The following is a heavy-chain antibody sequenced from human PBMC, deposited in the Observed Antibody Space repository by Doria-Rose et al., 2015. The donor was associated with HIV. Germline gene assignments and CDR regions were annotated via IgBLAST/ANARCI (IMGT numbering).Heavy chain of an antibody. V-gene: IGHV1-46*01. J-gene: IGHJ5*02. CDR1: GYTFTNNY. D-gene: IGHD2-21*02. CDR2: INPRGGST. Sequence: QVQLVQSGAEVKKPGASAKISCKASGYTFTNNYMHWVRQAPGQGLEWMGIINPRGGSTSYAQKFQGRVTMTRDTSTSTVYMELRSLRSEGTAMYYCAREAGTADWFDPWGQGTLVIVSS. CDR3: AREAGTADWFDP.